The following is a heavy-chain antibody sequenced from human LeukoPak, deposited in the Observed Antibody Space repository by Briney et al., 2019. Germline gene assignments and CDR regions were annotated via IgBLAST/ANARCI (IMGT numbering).Heavy chain of an antibody. CDR3: ARAGHTYYYDSSPFDY. CDR1: GYTFTSYG. V-gene: IGHV1-2*02. J-gene: IGHJ4*02. Sequence: GASVKVSCKASGYTFTSYGISWVRQAPGQGLEWMGWINPNSGGTNYAQKFQGRVTMTRDTSISTAYMELSRLRSDDTAVYYCARAGHTYYYDSSPFDYWGQGTLVTVSS. CDR2: INPNSGGT. D-gene: IGHD3-22*01.